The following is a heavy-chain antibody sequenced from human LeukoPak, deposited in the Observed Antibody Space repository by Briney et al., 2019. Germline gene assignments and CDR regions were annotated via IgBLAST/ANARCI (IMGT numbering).Heavy chain of an antibody. Sequence: SETLSLTCTVSGGSIRSHFWSWIRQPPGKGLEWIGCIHSRGGTNYNPSLKSRVTMSTDTSKNQFSLKLNSVTAADTAVYYCARYGYSTDLLDYWGQGTLVTVSS. CDR1: GGSIRSHF. CDR2: IHSRGGT. CDR3: ARYGYSTDLLDY. V-gene: IGHV4-59*11. J-gene: IGHJ4*02. D-gene: IGHD6-13*01.